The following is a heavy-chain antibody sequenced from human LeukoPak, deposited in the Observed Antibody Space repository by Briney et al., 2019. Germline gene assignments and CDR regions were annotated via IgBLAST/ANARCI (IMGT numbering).Heavy chain of an antibody. CDR3: ASVFGVVIYHYYYMDV. CDR1: GGSISSSSYY. V-gene: IGHV4-39*01. Sequence: KPSETLSLTCTVSGGSISSSSYYWGWIRQPPGKGLEWIGSIYYSGSTYYNPSLKSRVTISVDTSKNQFSLKLSSVTAADTAVHYCASVFGVVIYHYYYMDVWGKGTTVTVSS. D-gene: IGHD3-3*01. CDR2: IYYSGST. J-gene: IGHJ6*03.